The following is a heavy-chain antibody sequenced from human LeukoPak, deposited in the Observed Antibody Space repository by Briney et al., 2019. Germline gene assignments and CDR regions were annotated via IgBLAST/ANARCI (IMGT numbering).Heavy chain of an antibody. D-gene: IGHD3-10*02. CDR3: AELGITMIGGV. Sequence: GRSLRLSCVMSGFTFRNHGLHWARQAPGKGLEWVAVASSDEINHWYADSVRGRFVISRDNPKNTLNLQMNNLRIEDTAFYYCAELGITMIGGVWGKGTTVTISS. CDR1: GFTFRNHG. J-gene: IGHJ6*04. CDR2: ASSDEINH. V-gene: IGHV3-30*18.